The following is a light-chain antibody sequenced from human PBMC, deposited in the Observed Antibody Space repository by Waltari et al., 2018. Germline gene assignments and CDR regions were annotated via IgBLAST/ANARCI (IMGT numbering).Light chain of an antibody. Sequence: SSELTQPPSVSVSPGQTASITCSGAILGRNYASWYQHKPCQSPPLVIYQDINRPSGIPERFSGSKSGNTATLTISGTQAMDDADYYCQALGSNRWVFGGGTKLTVL. CDR1: ILGRNY. CDR3: QALGSNRWV. J-gene: IGLJ3*02. CDR2: QDI. V-gene: IGLV3-1*01.